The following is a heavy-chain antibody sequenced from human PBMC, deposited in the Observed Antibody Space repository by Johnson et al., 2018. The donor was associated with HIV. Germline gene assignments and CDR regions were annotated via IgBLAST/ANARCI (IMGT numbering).Heavy chain of an antibody. CDR1: AFTFRSYS. D-gene: IGHD6-19*01. CDR3: ARVQWLILDAFDI. Sequence: QVQLVESGGGVVQPVRSLRLSCAASAFTFRSYSMHWVRQAPGKGLEWVAVISYDGSNKYYAASVKGRLTISRDNSKNTLYLQMNSLRAEDTAVYYCARVQWLILDAFDIWGQGTVVTVSS. CDR2: ISYDGSNK. V-gene: IGHV3-30-3*01. J-gene: IGHJ3*02.